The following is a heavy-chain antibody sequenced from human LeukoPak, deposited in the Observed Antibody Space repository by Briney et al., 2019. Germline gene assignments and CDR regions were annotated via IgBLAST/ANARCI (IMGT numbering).Heavy chain of an antibody. Sequence: ASVKVSCKVSGYTLTELSIHWVRQAPGKGLEWMGGFDPEDGETIYAQKFQGRVTMTEDTSTDTAYMELSSLRSEDTAVYYCAKAAQTFDWLSPSTLNLELPPTNWFDPWGQGTLVTVSS. CDR1: GYTLTELS. V-gene: IGHV1-24*01. CDR2: FDPEDGET. D-gene: IGHD3-9*01. CDR3: AKAAQTFDWLSPSTLNLELPPTNWFDP. J-gene: IGHJ5*02.